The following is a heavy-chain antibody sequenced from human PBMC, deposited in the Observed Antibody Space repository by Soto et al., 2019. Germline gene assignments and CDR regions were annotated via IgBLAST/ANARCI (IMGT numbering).Heavy chain of an antibody. CDR3: EKVSSGGPGNSDS. J-gene: IGHJ4*02. CDR1: GFTFSSYA. Sequence: EVQLLESGGGLVQPGGSLRLSCAASGFTFSSYAMSWVRQAPGKGLEWVAAISGSGGNTYYADSVKGRFTISRDTSENTLYSQVNSLSAEDTSVYYWEKVSSGGPGNSDSWGQGTLVTVSS. D-gene: IGHD6-19*01. CDR2: ISGSGGNT. V-gene: IGHV3-23*01.